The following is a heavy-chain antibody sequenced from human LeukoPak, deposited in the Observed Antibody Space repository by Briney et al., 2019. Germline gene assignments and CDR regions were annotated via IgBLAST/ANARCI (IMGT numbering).Heavy chain of an antibody. Sequence: GGSLRLSCAASGFTFSSHAVSWVRQAPGKGPEWVSAINGSGGDTYYADSVKGRFTISRDNSKNMVYLQMNSLSTEDTAVYYCAKTTAGYSSGRYPGWPVDYWGQGTLVTVSS. J-gene: IGHJ4*02. CDR3: AKTTAGYSSGRYPGWPVDY. D-gene: IGHD6-19*01. V-gene: IGHV3-23*01. CDR2: INGSGGDT. CDR1: GFTFSSHA.